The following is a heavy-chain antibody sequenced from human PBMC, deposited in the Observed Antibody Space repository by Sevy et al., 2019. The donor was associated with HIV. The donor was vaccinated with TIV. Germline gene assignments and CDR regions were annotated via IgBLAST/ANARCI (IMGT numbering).Heavy chain of an antibody. J-gene: IGHJ6*02. CDR1: GFTFSSYA. V-gene: IGHV3-30-3*01. CDR2: ISYDGSNK. Sequence: GGSLRLSCAASGFTFSSYAMHWVRQAPGKGLEWVAVISYDGSNKYYADSVKGRFTISRDNSKNTLYLQMNSLRAEDTAVYYCARDPSTYSRGWYRYYYYGMDVWGQGTTVTVSS. D-gene: IGHD6-19*01. CDR3: ARDPSTYSRGWYRYYYYGMDV.